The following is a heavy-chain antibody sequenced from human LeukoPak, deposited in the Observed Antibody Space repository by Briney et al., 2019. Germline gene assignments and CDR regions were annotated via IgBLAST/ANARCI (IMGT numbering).Heavy chain of an antibody. Sequence: SETLSLTCTVSGGSISSYYWSWIRQPPGKGLERIGYIYYSGSTNYNPSLKSRVTISVDTSKNQFSLKLSSVTAADTAVYYCARGGYSYGYEPYFDYWGQGTLVTVSS. D-gene: IGHD5-18*01. CDR1: GGSISSYY. CDR2: IYYSGST. V-gene: IGHV4-59*01. CDR3: ARGGYSYGYEPYFDY. J-gene: IGHJ4*02.